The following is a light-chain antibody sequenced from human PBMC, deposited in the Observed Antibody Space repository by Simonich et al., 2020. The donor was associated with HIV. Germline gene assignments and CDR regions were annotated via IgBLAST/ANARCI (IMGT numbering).Light chain of an antibody. CDR2: DAS. CDR3: QQRSHWPT. V-gene: IGKV3-11*01. Sequence: EIVLTQSPGTLSLSPGERATLSCRASQSVTSYLAWYQHKPGQAPRLLIYDASNRATGIPARFSGSGSGTDFTLTISSLEPEDFAIYYCQQRSHWPTFGQGTKVEIK. J-gene: IGKJ1*01. CDR1: QSVTSY.